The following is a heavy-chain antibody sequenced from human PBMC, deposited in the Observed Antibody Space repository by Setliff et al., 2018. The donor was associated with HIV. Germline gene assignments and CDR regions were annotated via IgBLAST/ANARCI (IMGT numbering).Heavy chain of an antibody. CDR3: ATIRSYYYDSSGPY. CDR2: INPRGGYT. V-gene: IGHV1-46*01. CDR1: GYTFTSYY. D-gene: IGHD3-22*01. Sequence: ASVKVSCKASGYTFTSYYMHWVRQAPGQGLEWMGIINPRGGYTSYAEKFQGRVTITADTSTDTAYMELSSLRSEDTAVYYCATIRSYYYDSSGPYWGQGTRVTVSA. J-gene: IGHJ4*02.